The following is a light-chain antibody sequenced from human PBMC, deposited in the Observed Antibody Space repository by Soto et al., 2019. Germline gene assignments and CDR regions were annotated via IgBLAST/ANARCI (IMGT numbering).Light chain of an antibody. V-gene: IGKV1-39*01. Sequence: DIQMTQSPSSLSASVGDRVTITCRASQTISSYLNWYQQKPGKAPYLLIYAASSLQSGVPSRFGGSGSGTDFTLTISSLQPEDLAIYYCQQTYSTPRTFGQGTKVEIK. CDR2: AAS. CDR3: QQTYSTPRT. J-gene: IGKJ1*01. CDR1: QTISSY.